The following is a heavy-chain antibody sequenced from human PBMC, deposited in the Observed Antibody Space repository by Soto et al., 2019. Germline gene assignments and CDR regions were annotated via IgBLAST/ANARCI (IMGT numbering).Heavy chain of an antibody. CDR3: AASDGSGYRAFGY. V-gene: IGHV1-69*02. J-gene: IGHJ4*01. Sequence: QVQLVQSGTEVKKPGSSVKVSCKASGDTFSFYTINWVRQAPGLGLEWVGRIHPIVSMSNYAQKFQGRVSITADKAAITSCMELISLRSDDTAMYFCAASDGSGYRAFGYCGHGGLVSVS. CDR2: IHPIVSMS. CDR1: GDTFSFYT. D-gene: IGHD3-10*01.